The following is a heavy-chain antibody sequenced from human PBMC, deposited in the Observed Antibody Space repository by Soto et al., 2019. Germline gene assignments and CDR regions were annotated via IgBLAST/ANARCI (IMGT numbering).Heavy chain of an antibody. D-gene: IGHD2-15*01. J-gene: IGHJ6*02. CDR3: ASQPPISGGGSERGHYYYYYGMDV. V-gene: IGHV1-69*12. CDR2: IIPIFGTA. CDR1: GGTFSSYA. Sequence: QVQLVQSGAEVKKPGSSVKVSCKASGGTFSSYAISWVRQAPGQGLEWMGGIIPIFGTADYAQKFQGRVTITADESTSSDYMELSSRRSEDTAVYYCASQPPISGGGSERGHYYYYYGMDVWGQGTTVTVSS.